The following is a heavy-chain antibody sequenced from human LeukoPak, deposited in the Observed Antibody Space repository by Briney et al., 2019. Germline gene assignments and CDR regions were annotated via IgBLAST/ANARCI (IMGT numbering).Heavy chain of an antibody. CDR3: AWGYCSGGSCYDY. CDR1: GVSISSSSYY. D-gene: IGHD2-15*01. Sequence: KTSETLSLTCTVSGVSISSSSYYWGWIRQPPGKGLEWIGEINHSGNTNYNPSLKSRVTISVDTSKNQFSLKLSSVTAADTAVYYCAWGYCSGGSCYDYWGQGTLVTVSS. V-gene: IGHV4-39*01. CDR2: INHSGNT. J-gene: IGHJ4*02.